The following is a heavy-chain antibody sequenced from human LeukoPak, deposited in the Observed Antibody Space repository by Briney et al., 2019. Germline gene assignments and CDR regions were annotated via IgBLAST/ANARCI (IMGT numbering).Heavy chain of an antibody. J-gene: IGHJ4*02. CDR2: IYYSGST. Sequence: SETLSLTCTVSGGSISTYYWSWIRQPPGKGLEWIGYIYYSGSTNYNPSLKSRVTISADTSKNQFSLRLNSVTAADTAVYYCARAHSNYILDFWGQGTLVTVSS. CDR1: GGSISTYY. CDR3: ARAHSNYILDF. V-gene: IGHV4-59*01. D-gene: IGHD1-7*01.